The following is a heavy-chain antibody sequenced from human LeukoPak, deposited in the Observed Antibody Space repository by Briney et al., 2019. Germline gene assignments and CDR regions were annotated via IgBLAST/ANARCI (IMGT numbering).Heavy chain of an antibody. J-gene: IGHJ6*02. D-gene: IGHD2-2*01. CDR3: ARDIIVVVPAAQDYYYYGMDV. CDR2: IIPIFGTA. Sequence: SVKVSCKASGGTFSSYVISWVRQAPGHGLEWMGGIIPIFGTANYAQKFQGRVTITADESTSTAYMELSSLRSEDTAVYYCARDIIVVVPAAQDYYYYGMDVWGQGTTVTVSS. CDR1: GGTFSSYV. V-gene: IGHV1-69*13.